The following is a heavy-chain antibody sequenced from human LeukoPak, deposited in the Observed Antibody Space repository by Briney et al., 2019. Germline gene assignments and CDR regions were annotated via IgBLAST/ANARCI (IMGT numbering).Heavy chain of an antibody. J-gene: IGHJ5*02. CDR2: IIPIFGTA. CDR3: ARDETGTYNWFDP. D-gene: IGHD1-1*01. Sequence: SVKVSCKASGGTFSSYAISWVRQAPAQGLEWMGGIIPIFGTANYAQKFQGRVTITADESTSTAYMELSSLRSEDTAVYYCARDETGTYNWFDPWGQGTLVTVSS. V-gene: IGHV1-69*01. CDR1: GGTFSSYA.